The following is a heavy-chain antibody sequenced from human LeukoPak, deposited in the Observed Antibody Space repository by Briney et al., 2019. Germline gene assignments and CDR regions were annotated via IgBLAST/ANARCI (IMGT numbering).Heavy chain of an antibody. CDR1: GFTFSSYG. D-gene: IGHD6-13*01. Sequence: GGSLRLSCAASGFTFSSYGMHWVRQAPGKGLEWVAFIRFDGTIKHYADSVKGRFTISRDNSKNTLYLQMNSLRAEDTALYYCARAASSWVPDAFDIWGQGTMVTVSS. CDR3: ARAASSWVPDAFDI. J-gene: IGHJ3*02. V-gene: IGHV3-30*02. CDR2: IRFDGTIK.